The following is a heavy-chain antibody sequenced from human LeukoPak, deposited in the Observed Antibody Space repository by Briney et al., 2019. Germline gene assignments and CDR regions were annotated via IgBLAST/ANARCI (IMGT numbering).Heavy chain of an antibody. J-gene: IGHJ4*02. D-gene: IGHD4-17*01. CDR3: TAGLRKTDDDS. Sequence: PGGSLRLSCEGSGFNFNDAWMSWIRQAPGEGLEWVGRVRTTAEGETTDYAAPVRGRFIISRDDSKNMVFLQMNRLETEDTAIYYCTAGLRKTDDDSWGQGTLVTVSS. CDR1: GFNFNDAW. V-gene: IGHV3-15*01. CDR2: VRTTAEGETT.